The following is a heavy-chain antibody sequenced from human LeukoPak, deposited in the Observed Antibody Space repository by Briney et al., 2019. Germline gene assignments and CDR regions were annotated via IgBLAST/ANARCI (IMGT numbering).Heavy chain of an antibody. CDR2: ISSSSSYI. Sequence: GGSLRLSCGASGFTFSSYSMNWVRQAPGKGLEGVSSISSSSSYIYYADSVKGRFTISRDNAKNSLYLQMNSLRAEDTAVYYCARLSGSYFGLDYWGQGTLVTVSS. D-gene: IGHD1-26*01. V-gene: IGHV3-21*01. CDR3: ARLSGSYFGLDY. CDR1: GFTFSSYS. J-gene: IGHJ4*02.